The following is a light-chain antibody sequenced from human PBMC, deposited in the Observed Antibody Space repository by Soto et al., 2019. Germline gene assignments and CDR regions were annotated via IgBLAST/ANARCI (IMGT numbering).Light chain of an antibody. V-gene: IGKV1-39*01. J-gene: IGKJ2*01. CDR3: QQSYSSPYT. CDR2: AAF. CDR1: QSINSY. Sequence: DIQVTPSPSSLSASVGDRVTITCRASQSINSYLNWYQQKPGKAPKLLIYAAFTLQSGAPSRFSGSGSGTDFTLTISNLQPEDFATYFCQQSYSSPYTFGQGTKVEIK.